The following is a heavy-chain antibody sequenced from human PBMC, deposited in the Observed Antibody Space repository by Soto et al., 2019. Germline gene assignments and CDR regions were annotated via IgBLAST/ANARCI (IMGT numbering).Heavy chain of an antibody. CDR3: VRDGTKTLRDWFDP. Sequence: SETLSLTCAVYGGSFSGYYWSWIRQPPGKGLEWIGEINHSGSTNYNPSLKSRVTISVDTSKKQFSLKLRSVTAADTAVYYCVRDGTKTLRDWFDPWGQGISVTVSS. V-gene: IGHV4-34*01. J-gene: IGHJ5*02. CDR1: GGSFSGYY. CDR2: INHSGST. D-gene: IGHD1-1*01.